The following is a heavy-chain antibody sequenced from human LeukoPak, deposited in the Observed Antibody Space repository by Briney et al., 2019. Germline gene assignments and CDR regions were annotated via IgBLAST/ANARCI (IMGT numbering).Heavy chain of an antibody. V-gene: IGHV3-7*01. CDR3: AKAHEGRTTIFGRPVLGAEDFQH. J-gene: IGHJ1*01. CDR1: GFTFRSYW. D-gene: IGHD3-3*01. CDR2: IKQDGSET. Sequence: PGGSLRLSCAASGFTFRSYWMTWVRQYPGKGLEWVANIKQDGSETYYADSVKGRFTISRDNAKRSLYLQMNSLRAEDTAVYYCAKAHEGRTTIFGRPVLGAEDFQHWGQGTLVTVSS.